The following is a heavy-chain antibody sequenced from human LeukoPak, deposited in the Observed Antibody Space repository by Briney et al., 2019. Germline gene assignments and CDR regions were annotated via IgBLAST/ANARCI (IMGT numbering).Heavy chain of an antibody. D-gene: IGHD3-22*01. CDR3: AKLKRHNYYDSSGFIDY. CDR2: IKQDGSEK. V-gene: IGHV3-7*01. CDR1: GFTFSDYW. Sequence: GGSLRLSCAASGFTFSDYWMTWVRQAPGKGLEWVANIKQDGSEKFYVDSVKGRFTISRDNAKKSLYLQMNSLRAEDTAVYYCAKLKRHNYYDSSGFIDYWGQGTLVTVSS. J-gene: IGHJ4*02.